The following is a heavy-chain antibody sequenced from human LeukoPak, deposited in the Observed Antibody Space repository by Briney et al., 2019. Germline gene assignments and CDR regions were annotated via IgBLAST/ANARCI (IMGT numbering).Heavy chain of an antibody. V-gene: IGHV4-59*01. CDR3: ARGGNYWPQWWFDP. J-gene: IGHJ5*02. Sequence: PSETLSLTCTVSGGSISTYYWSWIRQPPGKGLEWIGYIYYTGSTSYNPSLRSRVTMSLDASKNQFSLELNSVTPADTAVYYCARGGNYWPQWWFDPWGRGTLVSVSS. CDR1: GGSISTYY. D-gene: IGHD1-26*01. CDR2: IYYTGST.